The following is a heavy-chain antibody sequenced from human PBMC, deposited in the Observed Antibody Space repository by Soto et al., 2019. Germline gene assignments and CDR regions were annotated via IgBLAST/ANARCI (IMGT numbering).Heavy chain of an antibody. V-gene: IGHV2-5*02. CDR3: AHAQTPDAFDI. Sequence: QITLKESGPTLVKPTQTLTLTCTFSGFSLSTSGVGVGWIRQPPGKALEWLALIYWDDDKRYSPSLKSRLTITKXXXXXQVVXTXTNXXXVXXXTYYCAHAQTPDAFDIWGQGTMVTVSS. J-gene: IGHJ3*02. CDR2: IYWDDDK. CDR1: GFSLSTSGVG.